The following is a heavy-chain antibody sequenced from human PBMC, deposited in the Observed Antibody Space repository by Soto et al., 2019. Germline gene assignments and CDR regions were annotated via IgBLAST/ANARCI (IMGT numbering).Heavy chain of an antibody. CDR1: GFTFSSFA. V-gene: IGHV3-23*01. Sequence: EVQLLESGGGLVQPGGSLRLSCAASGFTFSSFAMTWVRQAPGKGLEWVSSLTGSGDSTYYADSVKGRFTISRDNSKNTLYLQMNSLGADDAALYCCAKGSAVTTGDMAYWGQGTLVTVSS. J-gene: IGHJ4*02. D-gene: IGHD4-17*01. CDR3: AKGSAVTTGDMAY. CDR2: LTGSGDST.